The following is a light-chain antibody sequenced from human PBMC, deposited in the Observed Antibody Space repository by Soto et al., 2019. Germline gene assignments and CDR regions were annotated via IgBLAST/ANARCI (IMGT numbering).Light chain of an antibody. J-gene: IGKJ5*01. CDR3: QQAYSFPIT. CDR2: AAS. CDR1: QDIAAY. Sequence: DIQVTQSPSSVSASVGDRVTITCRASQDIAAYLAWYQHKPGRAPEXLIHAASSLQSGVPSRFSGSGSGTDSTLTINSLQPEDFATYYCQQAYSFPITFGQGTRLEIK. V-gene: IGKV1D-12*01.